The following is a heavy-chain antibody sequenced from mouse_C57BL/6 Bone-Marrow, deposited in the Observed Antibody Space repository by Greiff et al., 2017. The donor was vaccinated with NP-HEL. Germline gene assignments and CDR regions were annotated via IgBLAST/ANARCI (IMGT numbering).Heavy chain of an antibody. V-gene: IGHV5-6*01. CDR3: ARQELSYAMDY. CDR2: ISSGGSYT. J-gene: IGHJ4*01. CDR1: GFTFSSYG. Sequence: EVMLVESGGDLVKPGGSLKLSCAASGFTFSSYGMSWVRQTPDKRLEWVATISSGGSYTYYPDSVKGRFTISRDNAKNTLYLQMSSLKSEDTAMYYCARQELSYAMDYWGQGTSLTVSS.